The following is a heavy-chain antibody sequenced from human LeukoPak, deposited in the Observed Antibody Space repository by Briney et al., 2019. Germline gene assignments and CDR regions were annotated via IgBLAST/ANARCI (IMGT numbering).Heavy chain of an antibody. D-gene: IGHD1-26*01. CDR3: ARGGPPAVGTYYYSDGMDV. Sequence: SVKVSCMASGGTFNNYSISWVRQAPGQGLECMGRIIPILGIANYTQKFQGRVTITADKSTSTTYMELSSLRSEDTAVYYCARGGPPAVGTYYYSDGMDVWGKGPTVPVS. J-gene: IGHJ6*04. CDR2: IIPILGIA. V-gene: IGHV1-69*02. CDR1: GGTFNNYS.